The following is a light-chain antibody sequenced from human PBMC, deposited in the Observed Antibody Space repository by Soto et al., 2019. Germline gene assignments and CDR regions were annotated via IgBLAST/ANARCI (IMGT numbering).Light chain of an antibody. V-gene: IGKV3-20*01. Sequence: EIVMTQSPVTLSVSPGERATLSCRASQRVSSNVAWYQQKPGQAPRLLIYGAFNRATGIPDRFSGSGSGTDFTLTFSRLEPEDFAVYYCQQYGDSPATFGPGTKVDIK. CDR1: QRVSSN. CDR2: GAF. CDR3: QQYGDSPAT. J-gene: IGKJ3*01.